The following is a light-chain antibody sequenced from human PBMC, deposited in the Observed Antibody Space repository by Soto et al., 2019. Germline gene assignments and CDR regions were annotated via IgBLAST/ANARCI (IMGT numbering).Light chain of an antibody. CDR3: QQYNNWLAT. CDR2: GAS. V-gene: IGKV3-15*01. CDR1: QSVSSN. J-gene: IGKJ1*01. Sequence: EIVMTQSPATLSVSPGERATLSCRASQSVSSNLAWYQQKPGQAPRLLIYGASTRATGIPARFSGSGSGTEFTLTISRLQSEDFTVYYCQQYNNWLATFGQGTKVEI.